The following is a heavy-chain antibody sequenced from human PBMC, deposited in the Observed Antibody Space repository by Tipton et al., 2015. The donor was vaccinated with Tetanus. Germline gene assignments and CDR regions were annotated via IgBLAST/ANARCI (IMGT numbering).Heavy chain of an antibody. CDR2: IFYSGNT. V-gene: IGHV4-59*12. J-gene: IGHJ5*02. D-gene: IGHD1-26*01. CDR1: GGSISTYY. CDR3: ARGVWSPLYNWFDP. Sequence: TLSLTCTVSGGSISTYYWSWIRQPPGKGLEWIGYIFYSGNTNYNPSLKSRVTMSVDTSKNQFSLKLSSVTAADTAVYYCARGVWSPLYNWFDPWGQGTLVTVSS.